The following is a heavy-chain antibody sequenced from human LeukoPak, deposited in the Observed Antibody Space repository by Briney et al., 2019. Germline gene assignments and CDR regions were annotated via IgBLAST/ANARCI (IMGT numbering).Heavy chain of an antibody. CDR1: GGSISSSSYY. J-gene: IGHJ4*02. Sequence: SETLSLTCTVSGGSISSSSYYWGWIRQPPGKGLEWIGSIYYSGSTYYNPSLKSRVTISVDTSKNQFSLKLSSVTAADTAVYYCARGPPLLTYYYDSSGYYQYYFDYWGQGTLVTVSS. CDR2: IYYSGST. CDR3: ARGPPLLTYYYDSSGYYQYYFDY. V-gene: IGHV4-39*01. D-gene: IGHD3-22*01.